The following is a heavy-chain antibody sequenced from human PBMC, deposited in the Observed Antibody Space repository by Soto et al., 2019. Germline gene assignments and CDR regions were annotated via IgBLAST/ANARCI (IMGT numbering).Heavy chain of an antibody. D-gene: IGHD3-9*01. J-gene: IGHJ4*02. V-gene: IGHV3-48*01. CDR3: ARDGAMTGVFDY. CDR1: GFTFNTFG. CDR2: ISLTSTTI. Sequence: EVQLVESGGVLTQPGGSLRLSCAASGFTFNTFGMNWVRQAPGKGLEWISYISLTSTTIHYADSVKGRFAISRDNAKNSLYLDMDSLRVDDTAIYYCARDGAMTGVFDYWGPGTVVTVSS.